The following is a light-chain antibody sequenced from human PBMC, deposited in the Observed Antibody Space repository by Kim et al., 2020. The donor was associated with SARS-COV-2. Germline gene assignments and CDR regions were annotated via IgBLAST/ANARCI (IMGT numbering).Light chain of an antibody. CDR1: QSFSNSY. J-gene: IGKJ1*01. Sequence: EVVLTQSLGTLSLSPGERATLSCRASQSFSNSYLAWYQQRPGQAPRLLIYGASNRATGIPDRFSGSGSGTDFTLTISRLEPEDFVVYFCQQFGSLPWTFGRGTKVDIK. V-gene: IGKV3-20*01. CDR2: GAS. CDR3: QQFGSLPWT.